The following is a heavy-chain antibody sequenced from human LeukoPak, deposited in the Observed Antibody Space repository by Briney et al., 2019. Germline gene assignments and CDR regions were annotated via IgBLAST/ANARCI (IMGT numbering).Heavy chain of an antibody. CDR2: IYYSGST. CDR1: GGSISSYY. J-gene: IGHJ4*02. CDR3: ARGSRDGYGDY. Sequence: SETLSLTCTVSGGSISSYYWSWIRQPLGKGLEWIGYIYYSGSTNYNPSLKSRVTISVDTSKNQFSLKLSSVTAADTAVYYCARGSRDGYGDYWGQGTLVIVSS. V-gene: IGHV4-59*01. D-gene: IGHD5-24*01.